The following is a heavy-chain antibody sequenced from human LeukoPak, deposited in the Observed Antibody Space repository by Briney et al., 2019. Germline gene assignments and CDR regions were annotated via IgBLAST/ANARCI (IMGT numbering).Heavy chain of an antibody. CDR3: ARDKGYDILTGYHYYYYMDV. J-gene: IGHJ6*03. CDR1: GGSISSGSYY. V-gene: IGHV4-61*02. Sequence: SETLSLTCTVSGGSISSGSYYWSWIRQPAGKGLEWIGRIYTSGSTNYNPSLKSRVTISVDTSKNQFSLKLSSVTAADTAVYYCARDKGYDILTGYHYYYYMDVWGKGTTVTISS. CDR2: IYTSGST. D-gene: IGHD3-9*01.